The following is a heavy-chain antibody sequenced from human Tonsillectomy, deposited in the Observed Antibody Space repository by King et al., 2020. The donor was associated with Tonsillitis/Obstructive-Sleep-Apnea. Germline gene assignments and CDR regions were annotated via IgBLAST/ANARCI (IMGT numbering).Heavy chain of an antibody. J-gene: IGHJ3*02. CDR2: IKSKTHGGTT. V-gene: IGHV3-15*01. Sequence: VQLVESGGGLVKSGGSLRLSCTAFGFTFINAWMSWVRHTPGKGLEWVGRIKSKTHGGTTDYAAPVKGRFTISRDDSKDTLYLQMNSLKTEDTAVYYCTTPWFGEFTGAFDIWGQGTMVTVSS. D-gene: IGHD3-10*01. CDR3: TTPWFGEFTGAFDI. CDR1: GFTFINAW.